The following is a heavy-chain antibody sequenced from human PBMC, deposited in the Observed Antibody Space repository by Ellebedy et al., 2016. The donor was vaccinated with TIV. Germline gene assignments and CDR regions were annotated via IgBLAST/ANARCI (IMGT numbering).Heavy chain of an antibody. CDR2: ISGSGGST. CDR1: GFTFSSYA. V-gene: IGHV3-23*01. D-gene: IGHD3-9*01. J-gene: IGHJ4*02. Sequence: GGSLRLSCAASGFTFSSYAMSWVRQAPGKGLEWVSAISGSGGSTYYADSVKGRFTISRDNSKNTLYLQMNSLRAEDTAVYYCARDGDYDILTGYTPVPFDYWGQGTLVTVSS. CDR3: ARDGDYDILTGYTPVPFDY.